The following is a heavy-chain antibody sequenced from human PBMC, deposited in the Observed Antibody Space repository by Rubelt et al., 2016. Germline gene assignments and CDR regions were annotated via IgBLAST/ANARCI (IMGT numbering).Heavy chain of an antibody. CDR1: GGTFSSYA. Sequence: QVQLVQSGAEVKKPGSSVKVSCKASGGTFSSYAISWVRQAPGQGLEWMGGIIPVFGTANYAQKFQARIRRAADESTSTAYMERSSRRSEDTAVYYCATTIAIRPYYFDYWGQGTLVTVSS. J-gene: IGHJ4*02. CDR3: ATTIAIRPYYFDY. CDR2: IIPVFGTA. V-gene: IGHV1-69*01. D-gene: IGHD6-6*01.